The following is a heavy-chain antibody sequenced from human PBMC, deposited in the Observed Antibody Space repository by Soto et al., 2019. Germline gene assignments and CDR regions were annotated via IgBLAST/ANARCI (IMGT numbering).Heavy chain of an antibody. CDR1: GDSISTPHYY. CDR3: ARRRYFDWSIDY. J-gene: IGHJ4*02. D-gene: IGHD3-9*01. V-gene: IGHV4-30-4*01. Sequence: SETLSLTCTVAGDSISTPHYYWSWIRQPPGKGLEWIGYIYYSGSTYYNPSLKSRVTISVDTSKNQFSLKLSSVTAADTAVYYCARRRYFDWSIDYWGQGTLVT. CDR2: IYYSGST.